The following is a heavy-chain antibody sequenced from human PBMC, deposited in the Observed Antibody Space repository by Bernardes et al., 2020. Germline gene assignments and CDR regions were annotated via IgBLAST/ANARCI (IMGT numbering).Heavy chain of an antibody. Sequence: GGSLRLSCEASRFTFSSYAMYWVRQAPGKGLEWVAFTLHDGSDKFYADSVKGRFTISRDNSKNTLYLQMNSLRPEDTAMYYCAKDTIYAVFARKTYYYGMDVWGQGTTVTVSS. CDR1: RFTFSSYA. CDR2: TLHDGSDK. CDR3: AKDTIYAVFARKTYYYGMDV. J-gene: IGHJ6*02. V-gene: IGHV3-30*18. D-gene: IGHD3-3*01.